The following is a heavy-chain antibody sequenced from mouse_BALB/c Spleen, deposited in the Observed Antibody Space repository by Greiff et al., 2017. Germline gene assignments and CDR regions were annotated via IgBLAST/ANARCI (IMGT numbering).Heavy chain of an antibody. CDR2: INPSTGYT. V-gene: IGHV1-7*01. Sequence: VQLQQSGAELAKPGASVKMSCKASGYTFTSYWMHWVKQRPGQGLEWIGYINPSTGYTEYNQKFKDKATLTADKSSSTAYMQLSSLTSEDSAVYYCARGARATPYAMDYWGQGTSVTVSS. CDR1: GYTFTSYW. D-gene: IGHD3-1*01. J-gene: IGHJ4*01. CDR3: ARGARATPYAMDY.